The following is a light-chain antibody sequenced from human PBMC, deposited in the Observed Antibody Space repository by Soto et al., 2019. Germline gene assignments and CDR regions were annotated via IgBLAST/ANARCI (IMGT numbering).Light chain of an antibody. Sequence: DIQMTQYPSAMSASVGDRVTITCRASQDITNFLAWFQQKPGKVPERLIFGSSTLQSGVPSRFSGSGSGTEFTLTISSLQPEDFATYFCLQHSTFPYTFGQGTRLEI. CDR1: QDITNF. CDR2: GSS. V-gene: IGKV1-17*03. CDR3: LQHSTFPYT. J-gene: IGKJ2*01.